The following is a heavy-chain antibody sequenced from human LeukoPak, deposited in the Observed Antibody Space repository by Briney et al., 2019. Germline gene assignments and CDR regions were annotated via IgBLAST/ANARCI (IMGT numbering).Heavy chain of an antibody. D-gene: IGHD2-15*01. CDR1: GGTFSSYA. V-gene: IGHV1-69*01. CDR2: IIPIFGTA. Sequence: SVKVSCKASGGTFSSYAISWVRQAPGQGLEWMGGIIPIFGTANYAQKFQGRVTITADESTSTAYMELSSLRSEDTAVYYCASSTTGIVVAYYYYGMDVWGKGTTVTVSS. J-gene: IGHJ6*04. CDR3: ASSTTGIVVAYYYYGMDV.